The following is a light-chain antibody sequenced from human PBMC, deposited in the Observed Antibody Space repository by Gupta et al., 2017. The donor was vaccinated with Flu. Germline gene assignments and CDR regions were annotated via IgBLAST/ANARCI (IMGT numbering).Light chain of an antibody. J-gene: IGLJ2*01. CDR2: EVS. V-gene: IGLV2-14*01. CDR3: NSYTSSSTRVV. Sequence: QSALTQPASVSGSPGQSITISCTGTTSDVGGYNYVSWYQQYPGKAPKLMIYEVSNRPSGVSNRFSGSKYGNTASLTISGLQAEDEADYYCNSYTSSSTRVVFGGGTKLTVL. CDR1: TSDVGGYNY.